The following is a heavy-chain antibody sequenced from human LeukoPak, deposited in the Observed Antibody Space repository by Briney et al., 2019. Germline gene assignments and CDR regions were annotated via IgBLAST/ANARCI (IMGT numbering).Heavy chain of an antibody. Sequence: GGSLRLSCAASGFTFSDYYMSWIRQAPGKGLEWVSYISSSGSTIYYADSVKGRFTISRDNAKNSLYLQMNSLRAEDTAVYYCAAWDIVAPDGMDVWGQGTTVTVSS. V-gene: IGHV3-11*01. CDR3: AAWDIVAPDGMDV. J-gene: IGHJ6*02. D-gene: IGHD5-12*01. CDR2: ISSSGSTI. CDR1: GFTFSDYY.